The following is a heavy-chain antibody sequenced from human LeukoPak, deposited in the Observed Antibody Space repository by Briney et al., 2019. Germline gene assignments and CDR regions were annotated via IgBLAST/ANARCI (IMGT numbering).Heavy chain of an antibody. CDR2: IWYDGSNK. CDR1: GFTFSSYG. Sequence: GGSLRLSCAASGFTFSSYGMHWVRQAPGKGLEWVAVIWYDGSNKYYEDSVKGRFTISRDNSKNTLYLQMNSLRAEDTAVYYCARDDLGYSSSWYSLGYFDYWGQGTLVTVSS. D-gene: IGHD6-13*01. J-gene: IGHJ4*02. CDR3: ARDDLGYSSSWYSLGYFDY. V-gene: IGHV3-33*01.